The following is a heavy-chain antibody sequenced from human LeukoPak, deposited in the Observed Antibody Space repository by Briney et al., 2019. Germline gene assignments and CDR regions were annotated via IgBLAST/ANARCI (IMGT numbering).Heavy chain of an antibody. Sequence: ASVKVSCKASGYTFTGYYMHWVRQAPGQGLEWMGWINPNSGGTNYAQKFQGRVTMTRDTSISTAYMELRSLRSDDTAVYYCARALVYGDFDYWGQGTLVTVSS. CDR2: INPNSGGT. D-gene: IGHD4-17*01. J-gene: IGHJ4*02. CDR3: ARALVYGDFDY. V-gene: IGHV1-2*02. CDR1: GYTFTGYY.